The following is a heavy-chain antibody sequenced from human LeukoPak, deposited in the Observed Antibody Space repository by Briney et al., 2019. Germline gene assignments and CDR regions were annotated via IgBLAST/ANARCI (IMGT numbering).Heavy chain of an antibody. CDR3: ASYAKDIVVLPAASIYWYFDL. V-gene: IGHV4-34*01. Sequence: SETLSLTCAVYGGSFSGYYWSWIRQPPGKGLEWIGEINHSGSTNYNPSLKSRVTISVDKSKNQFSLKLTSVTAADTAVYYCASYAKDIVVLPAASIYWYFDLWGRGTLVTVSS. CDR2: INHSGST. D-gene: IGHD2-2*01. J-gene: IGHJ2*01. CDR1: GGSFSGYY.